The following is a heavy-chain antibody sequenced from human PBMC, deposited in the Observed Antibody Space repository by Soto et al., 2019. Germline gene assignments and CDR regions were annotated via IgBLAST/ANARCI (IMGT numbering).Heavy chain of an antibody. J-gene: IGHJ4*02. D-gene: IGHD6-13*01. V-gene: IGHV3-30-3*01. CDR2: ISYDGSNK. CDR1: GFTFSSYA. Sequence: GGSLRLSCAASGFTFSSYAMHWVRQVPGKGLEWVAVISYDGSNKYYADSVKGRFTISRDNSKNTLYLQMNSLRAEDTAVYYCARRYSSRLLDYWGQGTLVTVSS. CDR3: ARRYSSRLLDY.